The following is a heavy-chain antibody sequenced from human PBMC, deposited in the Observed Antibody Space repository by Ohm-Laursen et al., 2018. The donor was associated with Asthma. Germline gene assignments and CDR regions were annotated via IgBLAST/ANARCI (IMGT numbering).Heavy chain of an antibody. V-gene: IGHV3-33*01. CDR2: IWYDGSNK. Sequence: SLRLSCAASGFTFGSYGMHWVRQAPGKGLEWVAIIWYDGSNKYYADSVKGRFTISRDNSKNTLYLQMNSLRAEETAVYYCARGSAGTHPEYFQHWGQGTLVTVSS. J-gene: IGHJ1*01. CDR1: GFTFGSYG. D-gene: IGHD1-26*01. CDR3: ARGSAGTHPEYFQH.